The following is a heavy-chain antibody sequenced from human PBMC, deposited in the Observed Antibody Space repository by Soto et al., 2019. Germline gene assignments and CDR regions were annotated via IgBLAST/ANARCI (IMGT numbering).Heavy chain of an antibody. J-gene: IGHJ6*02. Sequence: QVQLVESGGGVVQPGRSLRFSCAASGFTFSSYAMHWVRQAPGKGLEWVAVTSYDGSNKYYADSVKGRFTISRDNSKNTLYLQMNSLRAEDTAVYYCATAAAGNYYYYGMDVWGQGTTVTVSS. V-gene: IGHV3-30-3*01. CDR1: GFTFSSYA. CDR3: ATAAAGNYYYYGMDV. CDR2: TSYDGSNK. D-gene: IGHD6-13*01.